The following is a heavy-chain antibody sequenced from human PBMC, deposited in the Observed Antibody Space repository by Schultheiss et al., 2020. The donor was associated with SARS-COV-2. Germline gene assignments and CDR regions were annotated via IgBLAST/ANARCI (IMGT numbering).Heavy chain of an antibody. Sequence: ASVKVSCKTSGYTFTDYYMHWVRRAPGQGLEWVGRINPKTGATNYAQKFQGRVTMTRDTSISTAYMELSRLRSDDTAVYYCAREGGLRSIDYWGQGTLVTVSS. V-gene: IGHV1-2*06. CDR2: INPKTGAT. CDR3: AREGGLRSIDY. CDR1: GYTFTDYY. D-gene: IGHD3/OR15-3a*01. J-gene: IGHJ4*02.